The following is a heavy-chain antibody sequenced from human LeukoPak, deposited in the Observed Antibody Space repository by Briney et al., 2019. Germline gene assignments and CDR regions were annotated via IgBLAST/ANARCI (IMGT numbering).Heavy chain of an antibody. D-gene: IGHD4-23*01. Sequence: SVRVSCKASGGTFSSYAISWVRQAPGQGLEWMGGIIPIFGTANYAQKFQGRVTITADESTSTAYMELSSLRSEDTAVYYCARDQYGGNSPGGDYWGQGTLVTVSS. CDR2: IIPIFGTA. CDR1: GGTFSSYA. CDR3: ARDQYGGNSPGGDY. V-gene: IGHV1-69*13. J-gene: IGHJ4*02.